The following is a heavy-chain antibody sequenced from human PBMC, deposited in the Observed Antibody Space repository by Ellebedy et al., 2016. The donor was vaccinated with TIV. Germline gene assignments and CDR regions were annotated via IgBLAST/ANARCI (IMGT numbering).Heavy chain of an antibody. CDR2: INHSGST. V-gene: IGHV4-34*01. CDR1: GGSFSGYY. J-gene: IGHJ4*02. D-gene: IGHD5-24*01. CDR3: ASLFRDGYNDFDY. Sequence: SETLSLTXAVYGGSFSGYYWSWIRQPPGKGLEWIGEINHSGSTNYNPSLKSRVTISVDTSKNQFSLKLSSVTAADTAVYYCASLFRDGYNDFDYWGQGTLVTVSS.